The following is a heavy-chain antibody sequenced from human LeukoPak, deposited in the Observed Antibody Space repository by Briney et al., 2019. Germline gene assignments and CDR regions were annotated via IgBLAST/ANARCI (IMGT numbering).Heavy chain of an antibody. Sequence: SETLSLTCTVSGGSISSSSYYWGWIRQPPGKGLEWIGSIYYSGSTYYNPSLKSRVTISVDTSKNQFSLKLSSVTAADTAVYYCASFYGQPLDAFDIWGQGTMVTVSS. D-gene: IGHD4-17*01. CDR3: ASFYGQPLDAFDI. J-gene: IGHJ3*02. CDR1: GGSISSSSYY. CDR2: IYYSGST. V-gene: IGHV4-39*01.